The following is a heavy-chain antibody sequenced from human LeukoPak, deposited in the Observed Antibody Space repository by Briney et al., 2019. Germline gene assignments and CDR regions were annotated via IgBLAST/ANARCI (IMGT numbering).Heavy chain of an antibody. CDR1: GLTFHNTW. CDR3: AADGEYAFLV. D-gene: IGHD2/OR15-2a*01. Sequence: GGSLRLSCAASGLTFHNTWMHWIRQAPGKGLVWVSRIISDGITTTYADSVKGRFTISRDNAKNTLYLQMNSLRADDTGVYYCAADGEYAFLVWGQGTMVTVSS. J-gene: IGHJ3*01. CDR2: IISDGITT. V-gene: IGHV3-74*01.